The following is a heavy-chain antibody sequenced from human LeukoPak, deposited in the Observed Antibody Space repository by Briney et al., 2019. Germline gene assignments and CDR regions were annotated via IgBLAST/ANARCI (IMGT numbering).Heavy chain of an antibody. Sequence: GGSLRLSCAASGFTFSSYAMHWVRRAPGKGLEGVAVISYDGSNKYYADSVKGRFTISRDNSKNTLYLQMNSLRAEDTAVYYCASGYCSSTSCYPYYYGMDVWGKGTTVTVSS. J-gene: IGHJ6*04. D-gene: IGHD2-2*03. CDR2: ISYDGSNK. V-gene: IGHV3-30*04. CDR1: GFTFSSYA. CDR3: ASGYCSSTSCYPYYYGMDV.